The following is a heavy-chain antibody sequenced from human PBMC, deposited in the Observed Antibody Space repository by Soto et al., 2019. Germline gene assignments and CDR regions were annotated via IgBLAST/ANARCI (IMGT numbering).Heavy chain of an antibody. J-gene: IGHJ6*02. CDR3: ARGDYAYYGMDV. V-gene: IGHV5-51*01. CDR1: GYRFSTYW. Sequence: PGESLKISCKGSGYRFSTYWIGWVRQLSGKGLEWMGIIFPGDSDTRYSPSFQGQVTISADKSISTAYLQWSSLKASDTAMYYCARGDYAYYGMDVWGQGTTVTVSS. CDR2: IFPGDSDT.